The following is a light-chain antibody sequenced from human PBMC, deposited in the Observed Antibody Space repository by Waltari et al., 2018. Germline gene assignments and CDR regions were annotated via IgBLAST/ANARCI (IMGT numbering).Light chain of an antibody. V-gene: IGKV3-20*01. Sequence: EIVLTQSPGTLSWSPGESANLSCRTSQSVTRALAWYQQKHGQSPRLLIYGASSRATGIPDRFSGSGSGTDFSLTISSLEPEDFAVYYCQHYLRLPVTFGQGTKVEVK. CDR1: QSVTRA. CDR3: QHYLRLPVT. J-gene: IGKJ1*01. CDR2: GAS.